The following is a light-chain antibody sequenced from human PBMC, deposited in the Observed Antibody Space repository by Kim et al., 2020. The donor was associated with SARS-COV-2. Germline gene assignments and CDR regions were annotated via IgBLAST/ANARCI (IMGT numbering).Light chain of an antibody. CDR2: KAS. V-gene: IGKV1-5*03. J-gene: IGKJ4*01. CDR1: QSISSW. Sequence: DIQMTQSPSTLSASVGDKVTITCRAGQSISSWLAWYQQKPGKAPNLLIYKASSLETGVPSRFSGTGSGTEFTLTISSLQPDDFATYDCQQYDSSPLTFGGGTKVDIK. CDR3: QQYDSSPLT.